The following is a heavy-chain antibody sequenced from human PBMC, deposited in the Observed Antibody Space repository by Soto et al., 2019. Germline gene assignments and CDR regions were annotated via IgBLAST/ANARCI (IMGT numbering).Heavy chain of an antibody. CDR1: GFSLSNSGVG. CDR2: IYWNDDK. D-gene: IGHD3-22*01. Sequence: HITLKESGPTLVNPTQTLTLTCTFSGFSLSNSGVGVGWFRQPPGKALDWLALIYWNDDKHSSPSLKNRLTITKDNAKNQVVLTLTNVDPVDTATYYCAHSPNYYDSSDPRRSFEFWGQGTLVTVSS. J-gene: IGHJ1*01. CDR3: AHSPNYYDSSDPRRSFEF. V-gene: IGHV2-5*01.